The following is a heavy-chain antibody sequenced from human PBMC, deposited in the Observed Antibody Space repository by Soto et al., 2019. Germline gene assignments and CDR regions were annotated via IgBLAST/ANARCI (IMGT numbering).Heavy chain of an antibody. Sequence: GGSLRLSCAASGFTLRNYEMNWVRQAPGKGLEWISKISGSNNNIYYADSVRGRFTISRDNAKNSLYLQMNSLRAEDTAIYYCASEALCGADCYFFEYWGQGTQVTVSS. CDR3: ASEALCGADCYFFEY. J-gene: IGHJ4*02. D-gene: IGHD2-21*02. V-gene: IGHV3-48*03. CDR1: GFTLRNYE. CDR2: ISGSNNNI.